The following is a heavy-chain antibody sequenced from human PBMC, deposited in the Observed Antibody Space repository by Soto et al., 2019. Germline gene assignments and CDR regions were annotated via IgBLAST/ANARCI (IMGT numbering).Heavy chain of an antibody. D-gene: IGHD6-13*01. CDR2: ISSDSRHT. Sequence: QVQLLESGGGLVKPGGSLRLSCAASGFTVSGYYMSWIRQAPGKGLEWISYISSDSRHTNHADSVKGRFTISRDNAKNSLFLQMNSLRAEGTAVYFLATGQPVRMADYWGQGTKVTVSS. CDR3: ATGQPVRMADY. V-gene: IGHV3-11*03. CDR1: GFTVSGYY. J-gene: IGHJ3*01.